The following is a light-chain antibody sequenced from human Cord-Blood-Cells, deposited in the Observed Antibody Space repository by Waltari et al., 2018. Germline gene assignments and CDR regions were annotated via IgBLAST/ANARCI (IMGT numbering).Light chain of an antibody. CDR2: EGS. CDR3: CSYAGSSNWV. J-gene: IGLJ3*02. Sequence: QSALTQPASVSGSPGQSITISCTGTSSDVGSSTLVTWYHQPPGKPPKLMIFEGSKRPSGVSNRFSGSKSGNTASLTISGLQAEYEADYYCCSYAGSSNWVFGGGTKLTVL. V-gene: IGLV2-23*01. CDR1: SSDVGSSTL.